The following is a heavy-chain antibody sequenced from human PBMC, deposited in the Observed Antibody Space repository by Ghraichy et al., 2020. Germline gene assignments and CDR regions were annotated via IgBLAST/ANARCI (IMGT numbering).Heavy chain of an antibody. J-gene: IGHJ4*02. CDR2: IGGNGADT. CDR1: GFTFYTYG. Sequence: GESLNISCVASGFTFYTYGMSWVRQAPGEGLEWVSSIGGNGADTYYADSVKGRFTISRDNSKNTLNLEMNRLRAEDTAVYYCAKRSYSGIFYFDYWGQGTLVTVSS. CDR3: AKRSYSGIFYFDY. D-gene: IGHD1-26*01. V-gene: IGHV3-23*01.